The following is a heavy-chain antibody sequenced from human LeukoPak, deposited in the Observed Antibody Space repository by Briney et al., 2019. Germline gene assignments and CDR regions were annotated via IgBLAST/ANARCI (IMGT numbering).Heavy chain of an antibody. J-gene: IGHJ5*02. CDR2: INPSGGST. V-gene: IGHV1-46*01. CDR3: AREKRIAVAGTKGGPYNWFDP. CDR1: GYTFTSHY. D-gene: IGHD6-19*01. Sequence: ASVKVSCKASGYTFTSHYMHWVRQAPGQGLEWMGIINPSGGSTSYAQKFQGRVTMTRDTSTSTVYMELSSLRSEDTAVYYCAREKRIAVAGTKGGPYNWFDPWGQGTLVTVSS.